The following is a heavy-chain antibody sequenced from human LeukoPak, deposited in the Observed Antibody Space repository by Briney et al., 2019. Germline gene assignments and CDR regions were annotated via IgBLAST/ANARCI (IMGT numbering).Heavy chain of an antibody. CDR1: GYTLTNFY. Sequence: ASVKVSCKASGYTLTNFYIHWVRQAPGQGLEWMGIINHRGDDTKYAQKFQGRVTVTRNTSTSTVQMELSSLRYEDTAIYYCARGGGSRWPHYYYMDVWGKGTTVTVSS. D-gene: IGHD6-13*01. CDR2: INHRGDDT. J-gene: IGHJ6*03. V-gene: IGHV1-46*01. CDR3: ARGGGSRWPHYYYMDV.